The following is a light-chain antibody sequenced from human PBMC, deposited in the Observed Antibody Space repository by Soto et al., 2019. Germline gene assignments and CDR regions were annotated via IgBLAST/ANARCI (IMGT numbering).Light chain of an antibody. CDR2: AAS. CDR3: QQSYTTPPIT. V-gene: IGKV1-39*01. CDR1: QTISSW. Sequence: DIQMTQSPSTLSGSVGDRVTITCRASQTISSWLAWYQQKSGKAPKLLIYAASSLQSGVPSRFSGSGSGTDFTLTISSLQPEDFATYYCQQSYTTPPITFGQGTRLEIK. J-gene: IGKJ5*01.